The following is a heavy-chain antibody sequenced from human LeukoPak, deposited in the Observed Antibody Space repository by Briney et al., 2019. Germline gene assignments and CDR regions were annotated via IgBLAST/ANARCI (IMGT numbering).Heavy chain of an antibody. D-gene: IGHD1-26*01. CDR3: AKEGQYSGSY. CDR1: GFTFSSYG. J-gene: IGHJ4*02. V-gene: IGHV3-30*18. CDR2: ISYDGSNK. Sequence: GRSLRLSCAASGFTFSSYGMHWVRQAPGKGLEWVAVISYDGSNKYYADSVKGRFTISRDNSKNTLYLQMNSLRAEDTAVYYCAKEGQYSGSYWGQGTLVTVSS.